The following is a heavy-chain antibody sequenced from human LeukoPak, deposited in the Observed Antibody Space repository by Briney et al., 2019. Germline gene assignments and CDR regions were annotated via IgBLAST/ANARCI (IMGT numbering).Heavy chain of an antibody. Sequence: SETLSLTSTVPGVPITGEYWSWFRQPPGKGLEGIGFIYVSGSTNYNPSLKSRVTISVDTSKSQFSLNLGSVTTADTAIYYCARGGAGCRHFDYWGQGTLVTVSS. CDR3: ARGGAGCRHFDY. CDR2: IYVSGST. J-gene: IGHJ4*02. CDR1: GVPITGEY. V-gene: IGHV4-59*01.